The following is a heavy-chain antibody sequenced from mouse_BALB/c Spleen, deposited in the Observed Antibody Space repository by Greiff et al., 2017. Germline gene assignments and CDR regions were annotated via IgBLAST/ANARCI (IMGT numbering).Heavy chain of an antibody. J-gene: IGHJ3*01. Sequence: EVKLEESGGGLVQPGGSRKLSCAASGFTLSSFGMHWVRQAPEKGLEWVAYISSGSSNIYYADTVKGRFTIARDNPKNTLFLQMSRLRSEDTAMYYCARWGLGFAYWGQGTLVTVSA. V-gene: IGHV5-17*02. CDR2: ISSGSSNI. CDR1: GFTLSSFG. D-gene: IGHD3-3*01. CDR3: ARWGLGFAY.